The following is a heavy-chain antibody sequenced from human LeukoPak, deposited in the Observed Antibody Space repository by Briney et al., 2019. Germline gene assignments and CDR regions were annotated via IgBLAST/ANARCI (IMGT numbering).Heavy chain of an antibody. CDR3: ARVVPAASTGYHYGMDV. J-gene: IGHJ6*02. CDR1: GYTFTNYG. D-gene: IGHD2-2*01. CDR2: ISTNTGNP. V-gene: IGHV7-4-1*02. Sequence: ASVKVSCKASGYTFTNYGLNWVRRAPGQGLEWMGWISTNTGNPMYAQGFTGRFVLSLDTSVSTAYLQISSLRAEDTAVYYCARVVPAASTGYHYGMDVWGQGTTVTVSS.